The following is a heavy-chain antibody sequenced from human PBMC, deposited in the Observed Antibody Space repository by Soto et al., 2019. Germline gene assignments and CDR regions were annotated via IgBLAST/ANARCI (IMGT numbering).Heavy chain of an antibody. D-gene: IGHD4-17*01. CDR1: GFTFSRHG. CDR2: ILNDASGH. J-gene: IGHJ4*02. CDR3: ARDDDYPENGVDY. Sequence: QVQLVESGGGVVQPGTSLRLYCAASGFTFSRHGMHWVLQTPGKGLEWLAVILNDASGHWYADSVKGRFTISRDNFENTLYLQMNGLRLEETAMYYCARDDDYPENGVDYWGQGTLGNVSS. V-gene: IGHV3-33*01.